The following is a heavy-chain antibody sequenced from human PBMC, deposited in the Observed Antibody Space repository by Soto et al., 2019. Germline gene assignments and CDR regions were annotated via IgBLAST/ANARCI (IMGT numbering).Heavy chain of an antibody. V-gene: IGHV4-59*08. D-gene: IGHD4-17*01. CDR3: ARHVRGAVTMNWFDP. CDR2: VYYTGST. CDR1: GGSISGSY. Sequence: PSETLSLTCSVSGGSISGSYWSWIRQSPGKGLEWLGYVYYTGSTNYSPSLRSRVSISVDTSKNEFSLNLTSVTAADTAIYYCARHVRGAVTMNWFDPWGHGTLVTVSS. J-gene: IGHJ5*02.